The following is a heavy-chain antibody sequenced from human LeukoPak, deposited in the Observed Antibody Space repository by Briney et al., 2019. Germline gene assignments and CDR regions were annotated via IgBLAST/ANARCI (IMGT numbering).Heavy chain of an antibody. D-gene: IGHD2-8*02. CDR1: GYTFTSFD. CDR2: ISAYNGNT. J-gene: IGHJ5*02. Sequence: SVKVXCKTSGYTFTSFDISWVRQAPGQGLEWMGWISAYNGNTNYAQKFQGRVTVTTDTSTSTAYMELRSLRSDDTAVYYCARVYCTGSGCDNWFDPWGQGTLVTVSS. CDR3: ARVYCTGSGCDNWFDP. V-gene: IGHV1-18*01.